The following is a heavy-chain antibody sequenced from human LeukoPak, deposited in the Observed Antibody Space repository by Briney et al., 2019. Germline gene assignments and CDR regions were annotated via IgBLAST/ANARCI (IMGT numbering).Heavy chain of an antibody. Sequence: PGGSLRLSCAASGFTFSSYAMSWVRQAPGKGLEWVSAISGSGGSTYYADSVRGRFTISRDNSKNTLYLQMNSLRAEDTAVYYCAKVRPPPSIAVAGMMDYWGQGALVTVSS. CDR2: ISGSGGST. D-gene: IGHD6-19*01. V-gene: IGHV3-23*01. CDR3: AKVRPPPSIAVAGMMDY. J-gene: IGHJ4*02. CDR1: GFTFSSYA.